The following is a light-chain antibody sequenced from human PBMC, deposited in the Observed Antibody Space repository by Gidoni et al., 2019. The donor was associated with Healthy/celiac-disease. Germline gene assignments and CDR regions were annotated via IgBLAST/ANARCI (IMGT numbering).Light chain of an antibody. CDR3: QQRNNWPALT. V-gene: IGKV3-11*01. J-gene: IGKJ4*01. CDR2: DAS. Sequence: EIALTPSPATLPLSPGDRARLPCRASQSVSSYLAWYQQKPGQAPRLLIYDASNRATGIPARFSGSGSGTGFALTISSLEPEDFAVYYCQQRNNWPALTFGGGTKVEIK. CDR1: QSVSSY.